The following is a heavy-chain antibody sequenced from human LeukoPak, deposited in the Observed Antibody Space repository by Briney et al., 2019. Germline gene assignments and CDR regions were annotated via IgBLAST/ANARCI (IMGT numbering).Heavy chain of an antibody. D-gene: IGHD3-10*01. CDR2: MSSDGGNQ. V-gene: IGHV3-30*01. Sequence: QSGGSLRLSCAASGFSFSSYAIHWVRQAPGKGLEWVTFMSSDGGNQYNADSVKGRFTISRDNSKNALYLQMNSLRAEDTAVYHCARGHASGSWLIDYWGLGTLVTVSS. CDR3: ARGHASGSWLIDY. CDR1: GFSFSSYA. J-gene: IGHJ4*02.